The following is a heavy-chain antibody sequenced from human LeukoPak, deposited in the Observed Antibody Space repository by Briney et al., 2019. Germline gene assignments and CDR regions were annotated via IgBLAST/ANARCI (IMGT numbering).Heavy chain of an antibody. CDR1: GGSLSGYY. J-gene: IGHJ4*02. V-gene: IGHV4-34*01. CDR3: ARPRRYYYDSSGQEFNY. CDR2: INHSGST. D-gene: IGHD3-22*01. Sequence: SETLSLTCAVYGGSLSGYYWSWIRQPPGKGLEWIGEINHSGSTNYNPSLKSRVTISVDTSKNQFSLKLSSVTAADTAVYYCARPRRYYYDSSGQEFNYWGQGTLVTVSS.